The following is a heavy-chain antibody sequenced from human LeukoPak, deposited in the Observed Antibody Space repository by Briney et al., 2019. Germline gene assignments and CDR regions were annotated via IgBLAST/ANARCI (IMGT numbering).Heavy chain of an antibody. D-gene: IGHD6-13*01. CDR1: GFTFSSYG. V-gene: IGHV3-30*18. CDR3: AKSIRGIADFDY. J-gene: IGHJ4*02. CDR2: ISYDGSNK. Sequence: GGSLRLSCAASGFTFSSYGMHWVRQAPGKGLEWVAVISYDGSNKYYADSVKGRFTISRDNSKNTLYLQMNSLSAEDTAVYYCAKSIRGIADFDYWGQGTLVTVSS.